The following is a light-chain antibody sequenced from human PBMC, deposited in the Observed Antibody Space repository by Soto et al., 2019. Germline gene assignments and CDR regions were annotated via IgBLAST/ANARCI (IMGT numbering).Light chain of an antibody. J-gene: IGLJ3*02. CDR1: SSDVGAYYY. CDR3: SSFASSNTGV. CDR2: EVT. Sequence: QSALTQPPSASGSPGQSVTISCTGTSSDVGAYYYVPWYQQHAGKAPKLVIYEVTKRPSGVPDRFSGSKSANTASLTVSGLQAEDEADYYCSSFASSNTGVFGGGTKLTVL. V-gene: IGLV2-8*01.